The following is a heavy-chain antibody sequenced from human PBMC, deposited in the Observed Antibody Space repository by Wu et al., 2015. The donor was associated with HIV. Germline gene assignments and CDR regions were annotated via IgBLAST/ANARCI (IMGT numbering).Heavy chain of an antibody. CDR2: INPNNGAT. CDR1: GYTLIDYF. CDR3: ARGSETYYGSIGPVDY. J-gene: IGHJ4*02. D-gene: IGHD3-10*01. V-gene: IGHV1-2*02. Sequence: QVQLLQSGAEVRKPGASMRVSCRASGYTLIDYFLHWLRQAPGQGLEWMGWINPNNGATGYAQKFQGRVTLTRDMSIGTVFMEMNSLKSDDTAVYYCARGSETYYGSIGPVDYWGQGTLVTVSS.